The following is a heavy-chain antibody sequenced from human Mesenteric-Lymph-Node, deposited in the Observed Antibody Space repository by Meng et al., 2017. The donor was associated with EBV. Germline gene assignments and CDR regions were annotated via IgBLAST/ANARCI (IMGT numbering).Heavy chain of an antibody. J-gene: IGHJ4*02. Sequence: QVQLQESGQGLLKLSGTLSLTCAVSGGSITSNWWSWVRQPPGKGLEWIGEIHHSGSTHYNPSLKSRVTVSVDKSKSLFSLSLSSMTAADTAMYYCVGNGYYSVDYWGQGSLVTVSS. CDR1: GGSITSNW. CDR2: IHHSGST. V-gene: IGHV4-4*02. D-gene: IGHD3-22*01. CDR3: VGNGYYSVDY.